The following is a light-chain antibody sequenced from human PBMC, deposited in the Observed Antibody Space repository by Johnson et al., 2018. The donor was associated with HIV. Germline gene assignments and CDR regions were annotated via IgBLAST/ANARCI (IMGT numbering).Light chain of an antibody. V-gene: IGLV1-51*02. CDR2: ENN. CDR3: GTWISTGSV. Sequence: QSVLTQPPSVSAAPGQKVTISCSGSSSNIGNNYVSWYQQLPGTAPKLLIYENNKRPSGIPDRFSASKSGTSATLAITGLQTGDEADYYCGTWISTGSVFGSGTKGTAL. J-gene: IGLJ1*01. CDR1: SSNIGNNY.